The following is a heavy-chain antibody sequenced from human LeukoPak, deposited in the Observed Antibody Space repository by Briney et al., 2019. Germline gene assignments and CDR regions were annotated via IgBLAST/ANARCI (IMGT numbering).Heavy chain of an antibody. J-gene: IGHJ3*02. D-gene: IGHD7-27*01. Sequence: PSETLSLTCAVSGASVSKYFWSWIRQPAGKGLEWIGRIYSSGRTNYNPLLKSRITLSMDTSNNHVSLQLNSVTVADTAVYFCARGHILLGAFDILGQGTMVTVSS. CDR1: GASVSKYF. V-gene: IGHV4-4*07. CDR3: ARGHILLGAFDI. CDR2: IYSSGRT.